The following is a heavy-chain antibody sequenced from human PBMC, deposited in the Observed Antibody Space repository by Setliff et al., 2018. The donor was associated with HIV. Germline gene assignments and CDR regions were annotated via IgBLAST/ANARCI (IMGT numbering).Heavy chain of an antibody. D-gene: IGHD3-3*01. J-gene: IGHJ5*02. CDR3: AREGGLQFLEWLLYWFDP. CDR2: INHSGST. Sequence: SETPSLTCAVYGGSFSNYYWSWIRQPPGKGLEWIGEINHSGSTNYNPSLKSRVSISVDTSKKQFSLKLSSVSAADTAVYYCAREGGLQFLEWLLYWFDPWGQGTLVTVSS. CDR1: GGSFSNYY. V-gene: IGHV4-34*01.